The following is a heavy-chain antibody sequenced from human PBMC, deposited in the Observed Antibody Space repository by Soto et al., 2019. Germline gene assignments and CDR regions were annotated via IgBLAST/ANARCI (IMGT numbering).Heavy chain of an antibody. D-gene: IGHD3-3*01. Sequence: EVQLVESGGGLVKPGGSLRLSCAASGFTFSSYSMNWVRQAPGKGLEWVSSISSSSSYIYYADSVKGRFTISRDNAKNSLYLQMNSLRAEDTAVYYCARDRRFLEWLAYAFYIWGQGTMVTVSS. CDR3: ARDRRFLEWLAYAFYI. CDR1: GFTFSSYS. V-gene: IGHV3-21*01. CDR2: ISSSSSYI. J-gene: IGHJ3*02.